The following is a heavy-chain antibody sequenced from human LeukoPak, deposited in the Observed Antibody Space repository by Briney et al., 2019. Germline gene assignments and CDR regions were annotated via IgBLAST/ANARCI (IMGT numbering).Heavy chain of an antibody. V-gene: IGHV4-38-2*02. Sequence: SETLSLTCTVSGYSISSGYYWGRIRQPPGKGLVWIGSIYHSGSTYYNPSLKSRVTISVDTSKNQFSLKLSSVTAADTAVYYCARSHRDDVVVADYWGQGTLVTVSS. D-gene: IGHD2-15*01. CDR3: ARSHRDDVVVADY. CDR2: IYHSGST. CDR1: GYSISSGYY. J-gene: IGHJ4*02.